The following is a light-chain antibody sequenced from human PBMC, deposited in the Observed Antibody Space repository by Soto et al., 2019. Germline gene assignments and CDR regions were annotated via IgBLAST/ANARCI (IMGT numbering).Light chain of an antibody. J-gene: IGKJ2*01. V-gene: IGKV4-1*01. CDR1: QSVLYSSNNKNY. CDR3: QQYYSTPSYT. Sequence: DIVMTQSPDSLAVSLGERATINCKSSQSVLYSSNNKNYLAWYQQKPGQPPKLLIYWASSRESGVPDRFSGSGSWTDFSLTISSLQAEDVAVYYCQQYYSTPSYTFGHGTKLEIK. CDR2: WAS.